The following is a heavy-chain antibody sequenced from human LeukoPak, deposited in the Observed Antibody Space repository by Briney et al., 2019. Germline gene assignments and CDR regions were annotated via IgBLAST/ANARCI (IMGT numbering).Heavy chain of an antibody. D-gene: IGHD6-13*01. J-gene: IGHJ3*02. CDR1: GGSISDDY. CDR3: ARVMAADQNPDAFDI. V-gene: IGHV4-59*08. Sequence: RSSETLSLTCTVSGGSISDDYWSWLRQPPGEGLEWIAYIHYSGATNYNPSLKSRVTISIDTSKKQFSLKLSSVTAADTAVYYCARVMAADQNPDAFDIWGQGTMVTVSS. CDR2: IHYSGAT.